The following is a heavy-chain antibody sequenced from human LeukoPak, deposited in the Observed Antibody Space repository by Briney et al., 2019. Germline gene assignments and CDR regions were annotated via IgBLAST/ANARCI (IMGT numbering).Heavy chain of an antibody. CDR1: GFTFSSYW. D-gene: IGHD6-13*01. V-gene: IGHV3-7*01. Sequence: GGSLRLSCAASGFTFSSYWMSWVRQAPGKGLEWVANIKQDGSEKYCVDSVKGRFTISRDNAKNSLYLQMNSLRAEDTAVYYCARDRKQQLSDYWGQGTLVTVSS. CDR2: IKQDGSEK. J-gene: IGHJ4*02. CDR3: ARDRKQQLSDY.